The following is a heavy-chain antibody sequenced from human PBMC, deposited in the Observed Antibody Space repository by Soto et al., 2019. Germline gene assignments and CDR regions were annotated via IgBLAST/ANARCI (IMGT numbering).Heavy chain of an antibody. V-gene: IGHV1-2*04. J-gene: IGHJ6*02. CDR2: INPNSGGT. D-gene: IGHD1-26*01. Sequence: GASVKVSCKASGYTFTGYYMHWVLQAPGQGLEWMGWINPNSGGTNYAQKFQGWVTMTRDTSISTAYMELSRLRSDDTAVYYCARGSGSYAWVADYYYYYGMDVWGQGTTVTVSS. CDR1: GYTFTGYY. CDR3: ARGSGSYAWVADYYYYYGMDV.